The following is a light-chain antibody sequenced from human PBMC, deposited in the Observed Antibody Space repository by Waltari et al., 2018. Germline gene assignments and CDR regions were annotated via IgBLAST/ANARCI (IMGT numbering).Light chain of an antibody. CDR2: AAS. V-gene: IGKV1-16*01. J-gene: IGKJ4*01. CDR3: QQYYEAPIT. Sequence: DVQMTQSPSSLPASIGDTVPISCRATQGITNYLAWFQQRPGEVPRSLIYAASTLHSGAPSRFSGSGSETDFTLTINGLQAEDVAVYYCQQYYEAPITFGGGTKVEI. CDR1: QGITNY.